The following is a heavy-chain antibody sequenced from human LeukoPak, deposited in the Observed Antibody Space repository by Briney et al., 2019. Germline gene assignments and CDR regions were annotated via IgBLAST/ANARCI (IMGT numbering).Heavy chain of an antibody. D-gene: IGHD3-9*01. CDR2: ISGSGGST. J-gene: IGHJ4*02. Sequence: GGSLRLSCAASGFTFSSYAMSWVRQAPGKGLEWVSAISGSGGSTYYADSVKGRFTISRDNSKNTLYLQMNSLRAEDTAVYYRAKDRGYFDWLLFSPKNWGRGTLVTVSS. CDR1: GFTFSSYA. CDR3: AKDRGYFDWLLFSPKN. V-gene: IGHV3-23*01.